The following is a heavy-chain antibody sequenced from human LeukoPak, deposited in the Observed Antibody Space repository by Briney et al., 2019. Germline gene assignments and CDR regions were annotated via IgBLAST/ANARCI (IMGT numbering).Heavy chain of an antibody. CDR3: AKGSSFPWFDP. V-gene: IGHV3-23*01. D-gene: IGHD3-16*02. J-gene: IGHJ5*02. Sequence: EGSLRLSCAASGFTFSSYAMSWVRQAPGKGLEWVSAISGSGGSTYYADSVKGRFTISRDNSKNTLYLQMNSLGAEDTAVYYCAKGSSFPWFDPWGQGTLVTVSS. CDR1: GFTFSSYA. CDR2: ISGSGGST.